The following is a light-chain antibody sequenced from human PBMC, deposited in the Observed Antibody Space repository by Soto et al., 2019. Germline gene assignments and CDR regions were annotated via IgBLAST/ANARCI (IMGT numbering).Light chain of an antibody. J-gene: IGKJ1*01. CDR3: QKHNSVPRT. CDR2: SAS. V-gene: IGKV1-27*01. Sequence: DMQMTQSPPSLSASVGDKITITCRASHDISNYLAWYQQKPGEVPKLLIYSASTLESGVSSRFSGGGTGTDFTLTINSLQPEDVGTYYCQKHNSVPRTFGQGTKVEIK. CDR1: HDISNY.